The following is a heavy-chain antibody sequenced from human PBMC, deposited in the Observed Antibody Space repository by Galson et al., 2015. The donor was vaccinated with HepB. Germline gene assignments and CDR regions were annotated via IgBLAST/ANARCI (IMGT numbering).Heavy chain of an antibody. Sequence: SVKVSCKASGYTSTSYGISWVRQAPGQGLEWMGWISAYNGNTNYAQKLQGRVTMTTDTSTSTAYMELRSLRSDDTAVYYCARVGGSWYEKLFDYWGQGTLVTVSS. V-gene: IGHV1-18*04. J-gene: IGHJ4*02. CDR1: GYTSTSYG. CDR2: ISAYNGNT. CDR3: ARVGGSWYEKLFDY. D-gene: IGHD6-13*01.